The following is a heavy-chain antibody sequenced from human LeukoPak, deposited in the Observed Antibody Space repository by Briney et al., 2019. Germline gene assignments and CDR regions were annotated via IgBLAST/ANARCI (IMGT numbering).Heavy chain of an antibody. CDR1: GITFSNYA. CDR3: AKDLLGYNSLDFDY. J-gene: IGHJ4*02. D-gene: IGHD5-24*01. V-gene: IGHV3-23*01. Sequence: AGGSLRLSCVASGITFSNYAXXXVRQAPGKXXXXXXAITSSGDSTSYADSVKGRFXXSRDNSKNTLYLQMNSLRAEDTAVYYCAKDLLGYNSLDFDYWGQGTLVTVSS. CDR2: ITSSGDST.